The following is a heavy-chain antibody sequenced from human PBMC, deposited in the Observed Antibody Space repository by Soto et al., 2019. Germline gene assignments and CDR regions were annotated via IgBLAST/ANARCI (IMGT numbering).Heavy chain of an antibody. CDR2: INHSGST. J-gene: IGHJ6*02. Sequence: SETLSLTCAVYGGSFSGYYWSWIRQPPGKGLEWIGEINHSGSTNYNPSLKSRVTISVDTSKNQFSLKLSSVTAADTAVYYCARLQRGYSYGYSPGGVYYGMDVWGQGTTVTVSS. D-gene: IGHD5-18*01. CDR3: ARLQRGYSYGYSPGGVYYGMDV. V-gene: IGHV4-34*01. CDR1: GGSFSGYY.